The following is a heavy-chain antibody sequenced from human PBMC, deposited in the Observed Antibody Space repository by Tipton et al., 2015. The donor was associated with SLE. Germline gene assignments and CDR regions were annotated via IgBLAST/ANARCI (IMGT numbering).Heavy chain of an antibody. CDR2: IYRDDSS. V-gene: IGHV3-53*05. CDR1: GFTVSSNY. CDR3: AKASRGQYESWSGHFDE. J-gene: IGHJ4*02. Sequence: SLRLSCAASGFTVSSNYMIWVRQAPGKGLEWVSIIYRDDSSYYAGSVEGRFTISRDNSKNTLYVRMNNLRVEDTAIYYCAKASRGQYESWSGHFDEWGRGTLVTVSS. D-gene: IGHD3-3*01.